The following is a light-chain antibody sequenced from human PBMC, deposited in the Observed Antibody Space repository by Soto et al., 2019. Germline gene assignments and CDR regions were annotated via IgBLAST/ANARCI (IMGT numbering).Light chain of an antibody. J-gene: IGKJ1*01. V-gene: IGKV3-20*01. CDR3: QQYGSSPWT. CDR1: QSVSSSY. CDR2: GAS. Sequence: EIVLTQSPGTLSLSPGERATLSCRASQSVSSSYFAWYQQKPGQAPRLLIYGASSRATGIPDRFSGSGSGTDFTLTISRLEPEDFAVYYCQQYGSSPWTGGQGTKVEIK.